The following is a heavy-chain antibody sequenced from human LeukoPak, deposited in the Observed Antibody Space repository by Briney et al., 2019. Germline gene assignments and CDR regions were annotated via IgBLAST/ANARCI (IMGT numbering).Heavy chain of an antibody. CDR1: GFTFSSYA. J-gene: IGHJ4*02. D-gene: IGHD6-13*01. CDR2: ISGSGGST. CDR3: ATLIAAAGKFDY. V-gene: IGHV3-23*01. Sequence: GGSLRLSCAASGFTFSSYAMSWVRQAPGEGLEWVSAISGSGGSTYYADSVKGRFTISRDNSKNTLYLQMNSLRAEDTAVYYCATLIAAAGKFDYWGQGTLVTVSS.